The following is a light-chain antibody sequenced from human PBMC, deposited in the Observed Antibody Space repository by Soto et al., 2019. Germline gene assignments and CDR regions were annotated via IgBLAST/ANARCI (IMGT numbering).Light chain of an antibody. CDR1: QTISTW. CDR3: QQYGGSPQT. J-gene: IGKJ1*01. Sequence: DIQVTQSPPTLSASVGDRVTITCRASQTISTWMAWYQQKPGKAPKLLVYDASTLQSGVASRFSGSGSGTDFTLTISRLEPEDFAMYYCQQYGGSPQTFGRGTKVDIK. CDR2: DAS. V-gene: IGKV1-5*01.